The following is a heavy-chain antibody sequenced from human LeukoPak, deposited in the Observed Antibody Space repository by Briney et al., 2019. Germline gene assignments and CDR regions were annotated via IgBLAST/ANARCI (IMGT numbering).Heavy chain of an antibody. D-gene: IGHD3-22*01. CDR2: IIPMFGIV. CDR1: GGTLSSYD. J-gene: IGHJ4*02. CDR3: ARADSSGYSLDENFDY. Sequence: GSSVTVSCKASGGTLSSYDINWVRQAPGQGLEWIGRIIPMFGIVNYAQNFQGRVTITADKSTNTAYMELSSLRSEDTAFYYCARADSSGYSLDENFDYWGQGTLVTVSS. V-gene: IGHV1-69*04.